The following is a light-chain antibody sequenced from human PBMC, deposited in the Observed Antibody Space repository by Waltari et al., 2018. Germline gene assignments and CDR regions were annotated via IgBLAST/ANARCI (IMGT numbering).Light chain of an antibody. CDR2: GAS. CDR3: QQCHNWPPWT. V-gene: IGKV3-15*01. Sequence: EIVMTQSPATLSVSPGERATLSCRASRSVSSNLAWYQQKPGQAPRLLIYGASTSATGIPDRFSGSGSGTEFTLTISSLHSEDFAVYYCQQCHNWPPWTFGQGTKVEIK. J-gene: IGKJ2*01. CDR1: RSVSSN.